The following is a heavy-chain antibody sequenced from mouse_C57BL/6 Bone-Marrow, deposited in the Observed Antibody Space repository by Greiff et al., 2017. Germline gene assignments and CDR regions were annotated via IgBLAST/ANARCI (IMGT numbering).Heavy chain of an antibody. D-gene: IGHD1-1*01. V-gene: IGHV14-4*01. CDR2: IDPENGAT. Sequence: EVQLQQSGAELVRPGASVKLSCTASGFNIKDDYMHWVKQRPEQGLEWIGWIDPENGATEYASKFQGKATITADTSSNTAYLQLSSLTSEDTAVYYCTTPVYYYGSRRFDYWGQGTTLTVSS. CDR3: TTPVYYYGSRRFDY. J-gene: IGHJ2*01. CDR1: GFNIKDDY.